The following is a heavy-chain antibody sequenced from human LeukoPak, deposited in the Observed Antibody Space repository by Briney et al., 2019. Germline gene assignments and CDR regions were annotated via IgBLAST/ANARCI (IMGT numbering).Heavy chain of an antibody. CDR2: ISSSSSYI. D-gene: IGHD3-3*01. CDR3: ARRKEERIEWLFCAFDI. Sequence: GGSLRLSCAASGFTFSSYSMNWVRQAPGKGLEWVSSISSSSSYIYYADSVKGQFTISRDNAKSSLYLQMNSLRAEDTAVYYCARRKEERIEWLFCAFDIWGQGTMVTVSS. V-gene: IGHV3-21*01. CDR1: GFTFSSYS. J-gene: IGHJ3*02.